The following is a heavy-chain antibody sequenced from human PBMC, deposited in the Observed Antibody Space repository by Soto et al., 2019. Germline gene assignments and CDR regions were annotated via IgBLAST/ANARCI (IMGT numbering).Heavy chain of an antibody. Sequence: EVQLLESGGGLVQPGGSLRLSCAASGFTFYRYDMFWVRQTPRRGLEWVSFISGSGGRIGYGEFVRGRFTASRDNAEDSLSLQMNALAFDDTGVYYCVRRGSETGWYYDQWGQGTLVAVSS. CDR2: ISGSGGRI. D-gene: IGHD6-19*01. J-gene: IGHJ4*02. CDR3: VRRGSETGWYYDQ. CDR1: GFTFYRYD. V-gene: IGHV3-23*02.